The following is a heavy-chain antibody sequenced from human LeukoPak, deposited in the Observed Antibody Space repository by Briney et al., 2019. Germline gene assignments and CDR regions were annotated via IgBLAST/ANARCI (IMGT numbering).Heavy chain of an antibody. Sequence: PGGSLRLSCAASGFTFSSYTTNWVRQAPGKGLEWVSSISSSSTYIYYADSVKGRFTISRDNAKNSLYLQMNSLRAEDTAVYYCARTTVTSYFYYYMDVWGKGTTVTVSS. CDR3: ARTTVTSYFYYYMDV. J-gene: IGHJ6*03. D-gene: IGHD4-17*01. V-gene: IGHV3-21*01. CDR1: GFTFSSYT. CDR2: ISSSSTYI.